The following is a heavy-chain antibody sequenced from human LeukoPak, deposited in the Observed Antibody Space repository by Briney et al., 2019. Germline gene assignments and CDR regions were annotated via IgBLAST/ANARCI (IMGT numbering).Heavy chain of an antibody. CDR1: GYTFTSYY. Sequence: GASVKVSCKASGYTFTSYYMHWVRQAPGQGLEWMGIINPSGGSTSYAQKFQGRVTITRNTSISTAYMELSSLRSEDTAVYYCARVGAAAGIDNDWATYYFDYWGQGTLVTVSS. J-gene: IGHJ4*02. CDR2: INPSGGST. V-gene: IGHV1-46*01. D-gene: IGHD6-13*01. CDR3: ARVGAAAGIDNDWATYYFDY.